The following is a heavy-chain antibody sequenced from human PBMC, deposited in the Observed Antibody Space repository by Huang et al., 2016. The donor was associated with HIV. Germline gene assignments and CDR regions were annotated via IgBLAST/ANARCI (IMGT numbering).Heavy chain of an antibody. CDR2: VRRNGSNK. CDR3: ARGYF. CDR1: GFTFSSYG. V-gene: IGHV3-21*06. Sequence: EVQLVESGGGLVKPGGSLRLSCTMSGFTFSSYGMNWVRQDPGKGLEWVASVRRNGSNKNCADSVKGRFTIARDNAKNSLYLQMHSRRAEDTAVYYCARGYFWGQGTLVTVSS. J-gene: IGHJ4*02.